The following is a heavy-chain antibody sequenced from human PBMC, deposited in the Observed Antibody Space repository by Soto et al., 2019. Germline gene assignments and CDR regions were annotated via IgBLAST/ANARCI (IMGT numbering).Heavy chain of an antibody. Sequence: QVQLVESGGGVVQPGRSLRLSCAASGFTFSSYAMHWVRQAPGKGLEWVAVISYDGSNKYYADSVKGRFTISRDNSKNTRYLQMNSLRAEDTAVYYCARDRGITIFGVVTTWGQGTLVTVSS. V-gene: IGHV3-30-3*01. J-gene: IGHJ5*02. CDR2: ISYDGSNK. CDR3: ARDRGITIFGVVTT. D-gene: IGHD3-3*01. CDR1: GFTFSSYA.